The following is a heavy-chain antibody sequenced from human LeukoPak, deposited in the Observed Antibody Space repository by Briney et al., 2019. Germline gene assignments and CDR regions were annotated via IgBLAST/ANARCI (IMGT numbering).Heavy chain of an antibody. V-gene: IGHV3-64D*09. CDR1: GLSFSSYP. J-gene: IGHJ4*02. D-gene: IGHD3-22*01. CDR3: VSLSSGYYRY. CDR2: ITSNGGST. Sequence: GGSLRLSCSASGLSFSSYPMHWVRQAPGKGLEYVSGITSNGGSTYYADSVKGRFTISRDNSKNTLYLQMSSLRAEDTALYYCVSLSSGYYRYWGQGTLVTVSS.